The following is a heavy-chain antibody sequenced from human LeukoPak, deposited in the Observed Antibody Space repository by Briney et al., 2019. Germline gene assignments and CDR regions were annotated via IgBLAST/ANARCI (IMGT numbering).Heavy chain of an antibody. J-gene: IGHJ5*02. CDR1: GFTFSSYS. Sequence: GSLRLSCAASGFTFSSYSMNWVRQAPGKGLEWVSYISSSSSYIYYADSVKGRFTISRDNSKNTLYLQMNSLRAEDTAVYYCARDPKSWFDPWGQGTLVTVSS. CDR3: ARDPKSWFDP. CDR2: ISSSSSYI. V-gene: IGHV3-21*05.